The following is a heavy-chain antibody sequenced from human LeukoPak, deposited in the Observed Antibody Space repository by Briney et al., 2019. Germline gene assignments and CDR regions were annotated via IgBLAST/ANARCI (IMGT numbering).Heavy chain of an antibody. D-gene: IGHD6-13*01. V-gene: IGHV7-4-1*02. J-gene: IGHJ6*03. Sequence: ASVKVSCKASGYTFTSYAMNWVLQAPGQGLEWMGWINTNTGNPTYAQGFTGRFVFSLDTSVSTAYLQISSLKAEDTAVYYCATSIAAAGVYYYYMDVWGKGTTVTVSS. CDR3: ATSIAAAGVYYYYMDV. CDR2: INTNTGNP. CDR1: GYTFTSYA.